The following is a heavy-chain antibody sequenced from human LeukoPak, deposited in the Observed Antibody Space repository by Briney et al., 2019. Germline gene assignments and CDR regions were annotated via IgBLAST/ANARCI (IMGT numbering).Heavy chain of an antibody. Sequence: PGGSLRLSCAASGFTFSSYSMNWVRQAPGKGLEWVSSISSSSSYIYYADSVKGRFTISRDSAKNSLYLQMNSLRAEDTAVYYCARPKRGYYYMDVWGKGTTVTVSS. CDR3: ARPKRGYYYMDV. V-gene: IGHV3-21*03. CDR1: GFTFSSYS. CDR2: ISSSSSYI. J-gene: IGHJ6*03.